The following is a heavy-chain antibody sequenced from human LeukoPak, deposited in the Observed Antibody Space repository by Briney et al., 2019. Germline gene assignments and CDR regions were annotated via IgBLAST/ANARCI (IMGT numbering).Heavy chain of an antibody. V-gene: IGHV3-23*01. Sequence: PGGSLRLSCAASGFTFSNHAMNWVRQAPGEGLEWVSGISGSATDSYYADSVKGRFTISRDNSKNTLYLQMNSLRAEDTALYYCANLDSYYYGSRSPFDYWGQGTLVTVSS. CDR3: ANLDSYYYGSRSPFDY. J-gene: IGHJ4*02. CDR1: GFTFSNHA. D-gene: IGHD3-10*01. CDR2: ISGSATDS.